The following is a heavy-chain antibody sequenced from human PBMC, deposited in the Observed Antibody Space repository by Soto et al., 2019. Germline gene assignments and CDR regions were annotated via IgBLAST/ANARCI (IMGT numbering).Heavy chain of an antibody. V-gene: IGHV1-2*04. J-gene: IGHJ5*02. CDR3: TTNYYDSSGYDNWFDP. Sequence: GSVEGSCQASGYTFTGYYMHWGGQGPGQGLEWMGWINPNSGGTNYAQKFQGWVTMTRDTSISTAYMELSRLRSDDTAVYYCTTNYYDSSGYDNWFDPWGQGTLVTVSS. CDR2: INPNSGGT. D-gene: IGHD3-22*01. CDR1: GYTFTGYY.